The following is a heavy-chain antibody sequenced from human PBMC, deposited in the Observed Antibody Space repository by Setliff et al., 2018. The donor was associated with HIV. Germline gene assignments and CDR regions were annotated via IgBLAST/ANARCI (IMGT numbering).Heavy chain of an antibody. CDR3: ARVRRGKAIITTGGMDV. J-gene: IGHJ6*02. D-gene: IGHD3-10*01. V-gene: IGHV1-2*02. CDR1: GYTFTDYF. Sequence: GASVKVSCKASGYTFTDYFLHWVRQAPGQGLEWMGWINPNNGDTIYAQKFQGRVTVTRDTSINTAYMVLSSLKSDDTAVYFCARVRRGKAIITTGGMDVWGQGTTVTVSS. CDR2: INPNNGDT.